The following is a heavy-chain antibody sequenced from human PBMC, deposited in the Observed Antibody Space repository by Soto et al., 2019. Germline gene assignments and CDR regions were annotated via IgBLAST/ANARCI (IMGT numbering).Heavy chain of an antibody. Sequence: VQLLESGGGLVQPGGSLRLSCAASGFTFSSYAMSWVRQAPGKGLEWVSAISGSGGSTYYTDSVKGRFTISRDNSKNTLYLQMNSLRAEDTALYYCAKGPTIFGVVIIPDYYYGMYVWGQGTTVTVSS. CDR2: ISGSGGST. CDR1: GFTFSSYA. CDR3: AKGPTIFGVVIIPDYYYGMYV. J-gene: IGHJ6*02. D-gene: IGHD3-3*01. V-gene: IGHV3-23*01.